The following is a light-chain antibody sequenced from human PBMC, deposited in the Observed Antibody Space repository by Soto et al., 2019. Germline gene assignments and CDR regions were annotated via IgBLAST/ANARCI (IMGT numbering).Light chain of an antibody. J-gene: IGKJ1*01. Sequence: DIQMTQSPSTLSASVGDRVTITCRAGQSISSWLAWYQQKPGKAPKLLIYDASSLESGVPSRFSGSGSGTEFTLTISSLQPDDFATYYRQQYNSTWTFGQGTKVEIK. CDR2: DAS. V-gene: IGKV1-5*01. CDR3: QQYNSTWT. CDR1: QSISSW.